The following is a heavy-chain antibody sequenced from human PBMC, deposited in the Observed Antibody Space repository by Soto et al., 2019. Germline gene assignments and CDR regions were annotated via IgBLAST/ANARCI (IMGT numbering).Heavy chain of an antibody. Sequence: QVQLVQSGAEVKKPGASVKVSCKASGYSFTSYGISWVRHAPGQGLEWMGWISGYNGNTNYAQKLQGRVTMTTDTSTSTACMELRGLGADDTAVYYCARDSLPGLAAGDPTWFDPWGQGTLVTVSS. CDR1: GYSFTSYG. J-gene: IGHJ5*02. CDR3: ARDSLPGLAAGDPTWFDP. CDR2: ISGYNGNT. V-gene: IGHV1-18*01. D-gene: IGHD6-13*01.